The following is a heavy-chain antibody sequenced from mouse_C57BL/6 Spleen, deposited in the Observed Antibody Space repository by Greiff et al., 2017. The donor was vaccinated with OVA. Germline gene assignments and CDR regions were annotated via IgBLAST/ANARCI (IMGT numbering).Heavy chain of an antibody. CDR2: IYPGSGST. D-gene: IGHD2-5*01. V-gene: IGHV1-55*01. CDR3: ARKGYSNGAMDY. CDR1: GYTFTSYW. J-gene: IGHJ4*01. Sequence: QVQLKQSGAELVKPGASVKMSCKASGYTFTSYWITWVKQRPGQGLEWIGDIYPGSGSTNYNEKFKSKATLTVDTSSSTAYMQLSSLTSEDSAVYYCARKGYSNGAMDYWGQGTSVTVSS.